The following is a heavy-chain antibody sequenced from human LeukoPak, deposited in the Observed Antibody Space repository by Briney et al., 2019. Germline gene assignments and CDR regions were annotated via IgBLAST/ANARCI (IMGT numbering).Heavy chain of an antibody. J-gene: IGHJ4*02. V-gene: IGHV3-23*01. CDR2: LTGSGGTT. CDR3: ARAPFYYDSSGYPYFDG. CDR1: GFTFSNYA. D-gene: IGHD3-22*01. Sequence: GGSLRLSCAASGFTFSNYAMSWVRQAPGRGLEWVSGLTGSGGTTYYADSVKGRFTISRDNSKSTLYLQMNSLRAEDTALYYCARAPFYYDSSGYPYFDGWGQEPLVTVSS.